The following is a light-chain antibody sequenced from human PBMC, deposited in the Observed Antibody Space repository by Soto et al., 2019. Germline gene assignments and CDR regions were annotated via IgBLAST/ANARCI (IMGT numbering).Light chain of an antibody. CDR2: FAS. Sequence: IQLTQSPSSLSASAGDRVTITCRASQDISSYLAWYQQKPGKAPKLLTYFASTLQSGVPSRVGGSGSGTDFTLTISSLQPEDSATYYGQQLNSHPYTFGQGTKLEI. CDR3: QQLNSHPYT. CDR1: QDISSY. V-gene: IGKV1-9*01. J-gene: IGKJ2*01.